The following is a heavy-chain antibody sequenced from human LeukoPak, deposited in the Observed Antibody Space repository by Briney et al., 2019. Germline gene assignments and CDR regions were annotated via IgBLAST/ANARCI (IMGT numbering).Heavy chain of an antibody. CDR2: INSDGSST. Sequence: PGGSLRLSCAASGFTFSSYWMHWVRQAPGKGLVWVSRINSDGSSTSYADSVKGRFTISRDNAKSTLYLQMNSLRAEDTAVYYCARAGLEMATISPPHYWGQGTLVTVSS. CDR1: GFTFSSYW. CDR3: ARAGLEMATISPPHY. V-gene: IGHV3-74*01. D-gene: IGHD5-12*01. J-gene: IGHJ4*02.